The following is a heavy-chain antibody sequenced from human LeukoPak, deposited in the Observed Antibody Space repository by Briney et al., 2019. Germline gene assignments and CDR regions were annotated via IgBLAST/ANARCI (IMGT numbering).Heavy chain of an antibody. V-gene: IGHV3-74*03. CDR1: GLTFSRYW. Sequence: AGGSLRLSCAASGLTFSRYWMHWVRQAPGKGLMWVSRISPDGSTTLYADSVKGRFTISRDNAKNTLYLQMNSLGAEDTAVYYCARRHHFGFLDSWGQGTLVTVSS. D-gene: IGHD3-10*01. J-gene: IGHJ4*02. CDR3: ARRHHFGFLDS. CDR2: ISPDGSTT.